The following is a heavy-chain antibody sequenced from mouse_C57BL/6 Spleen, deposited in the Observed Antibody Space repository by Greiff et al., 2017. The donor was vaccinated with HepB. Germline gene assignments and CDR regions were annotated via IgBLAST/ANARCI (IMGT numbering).Heavy chain of an antibody. V-gene: IGHV1-62-3*01. Sequence: QVQLQQPGAELVKPGASVKLSCKASGYTFTSYWMHWVKQRPGRGLEWIGRIDPNSGGTNYNQKFKGKATLTVDTSSSTAYMQLSSLTSEDSAVYYCARKGREKTAQATGNYWGQGTTLTVSS. CDR3: ARKGREKTAQATGNY. CDR1: GYTFTSYW. CDR2: IDPNSGGT. J-gene: IGHJ2*01. D-gene: IGHD3-2*02.